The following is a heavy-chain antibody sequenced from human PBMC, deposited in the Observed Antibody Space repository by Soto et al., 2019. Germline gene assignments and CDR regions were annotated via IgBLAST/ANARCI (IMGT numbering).Heavy chain of an antibody. CDR2: IIPIPGTA. CDR3: ARSQGSSTSLEIYYYGYGMDV. CDR1: GGTFGSYA. D-gene: IGHD2-2*01. Sequence: QVQLVQSGAEVKKPGSSVKVSCKASGGTFGSYAISWVRQAPGQGLEWMGGIIPIPGTANYAQKFQGRVTIAADESTSTAYMELSSLRSEDTAVYYCARSQGSSTSLEIYYYGYGMDVWGQGTTVTVSS. J-gene: IGHJ6*02. V-gene: IGHV1-69*01.